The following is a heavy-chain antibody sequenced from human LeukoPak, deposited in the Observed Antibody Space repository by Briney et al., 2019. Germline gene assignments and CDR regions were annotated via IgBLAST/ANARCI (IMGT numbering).Heavy chain of an antibody. D-gene: IGHD3-10*01. CDR1: GFTFDDYG. V-gene: IGHV3-20*04. CDR2: INWNGGST. J-gene: IGHJ3*02. CDR3: ARGQNYYGSGSQTFDI. Sequence: GGSLRLSCAASGFTFDDYGMSWVRQAPEKGLEWVSGINWNGGSTGYADSVKGRFTISRDNAKNSLYLQVSSLRAEDTAWYYCARGQNYYGSGSQTFDIWGQGTMVTVSS.